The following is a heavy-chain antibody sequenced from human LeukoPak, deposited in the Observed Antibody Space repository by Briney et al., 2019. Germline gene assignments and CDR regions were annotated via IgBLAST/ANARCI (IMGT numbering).Heavy chain of an antibody. CDR2: ISGSGGST. J-gene: IGHJ4*02. CDR3: AKAWGPTYCGGDCYAAYFDY. CDR1: GFTFSSYA. Sequence: GGSLRLSCAASGFTFSSYAMSWVRQAPGKGLEWVSAISGSGGSTYYADSVKGRFTISRDNSKNTLYLQMNSLRAEDTAVYYCAKAWGPTYCGGDCYAAYFDYWGQGTLVTVSS. D-gene: IGHD2-21*02. V-gene: IGHV3-23*01.